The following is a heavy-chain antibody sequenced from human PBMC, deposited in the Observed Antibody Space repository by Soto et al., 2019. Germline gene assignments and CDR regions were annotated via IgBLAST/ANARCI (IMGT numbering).Heavy chain of an antibody. Sequence: PGGSLRLSCTASGFTFGDYAMSWFRQAPGKGLEWVGFIRSKAYGGTTEYAASVKGRFTISRDDSKSIAYLQMNSLKTEDTAVYYCTRFLIYCSSTSCYAGAFDIWGQGTMVTVSS. D-gene: IGHD2-2*01. J-gene: IGHJ3*02. CDR3: TRFLIYCSSTSCYAGAFDI. CDR1: GFTFGDYA. V-gene: IGHV3-49*03. CDR2: IRSKAYGGTT.